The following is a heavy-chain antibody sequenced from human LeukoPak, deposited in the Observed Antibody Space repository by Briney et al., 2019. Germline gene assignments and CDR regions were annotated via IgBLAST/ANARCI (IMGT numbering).Heavy chain of an antibody. CDR2: VSGSGSTT. CDR1: GFTFNTYG. D-gene: IGHD4-23*01. CDR3: AKSLDYGGNRARLDF. J-gene: IGHJ4*02. V-gene: IGHV3-23*01. Sequence: PGGTLRLSCAASGFTFNTYGMNWVRQAPGKGLEWVSAVSGSGSTTYYARSMKGRFTVSRDNSKNTLYLQMNSLRVDDTAVYYCAKSLDYGGNRARLDFWGQGTLVTVSS.